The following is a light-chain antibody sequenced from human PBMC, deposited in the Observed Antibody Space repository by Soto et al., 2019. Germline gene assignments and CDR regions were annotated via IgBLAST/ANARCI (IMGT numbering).Light chain of an antibody. CDR2: TGS. Sequence: DIEMTQSPSSVSATVGDRVSISCRSSQGIIRCLARYQQKPGRAPKLLIYTGSILQSGVPSRYSGTGSGTDFTLTISSLQPEDVATYYCQQANSFPLTFGGGTKVEIK. CDR3: QQANSFPLT. J-gene: IGKJ4*01. V-gene: IGKV1-12*01. CDR1: QGIIRC.